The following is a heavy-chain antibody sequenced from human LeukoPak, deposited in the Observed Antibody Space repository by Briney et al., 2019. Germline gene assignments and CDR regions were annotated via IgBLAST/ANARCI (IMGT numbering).Heavy chain of an antibody. V-gene: IGHV4-61*02. CDR1: GGSISSSSYY. D-gene: IGHD1-26*01. CDR3: AGDRSASYRFDY. CDR2: IYTSGST. J-gene: IGHJ4*02. Sequence: PSETLSLTCTVSGGSISSSSYYWSWIRQPAGKGLEWIGRIYTSGSTNYNPSLKSRITMSVDTSKNQFSLNLSSATAADTAVYYCAGDRSASYRFDYWGQGTLVTVSS.